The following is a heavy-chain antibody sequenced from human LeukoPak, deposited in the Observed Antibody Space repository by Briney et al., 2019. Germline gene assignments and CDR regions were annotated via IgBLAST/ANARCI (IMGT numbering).Heavy chain of an antibody. V-gene: IGHV3-64D*06. Sequence: GGSLRLSCSASGFTFSSYAMHWVRQAPGKGLEYVSGISSYGGSTYYADSVKGRFTISRDNSKNTLFLQMSSLRAEDTAVYYCVSGCCSRTSCYFDCWGQGTLVTVSP. CDR1: GFTFSSYA. D-gene: IGHD2-2*01. CDR3: VSGCCSRTSCYFDC. J-gene: IGHJ4*02. CDR2: ISSYGGST.